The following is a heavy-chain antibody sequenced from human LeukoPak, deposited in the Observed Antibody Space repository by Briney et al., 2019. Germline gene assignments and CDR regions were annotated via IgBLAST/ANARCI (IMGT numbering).Heavy chain of an antibody. Sequence: SETLSLTCAVYGGSFSGYYWSWIRQPPGKGLEWIGEINHSGSTNYNPSLKSRVTISVDTSKNQFSLKLSSVTAADTAVYYCASLVSGYYYFDCWGQGTLVTVSS. J-gene: IGHJ4*02. D-gene: IGHD3-22*01. CDR3: ASLVSGYYYFDC. V-gene: IGHV4-34*01. CDR1: GGSFSGYY. CDR2: INHSGST.